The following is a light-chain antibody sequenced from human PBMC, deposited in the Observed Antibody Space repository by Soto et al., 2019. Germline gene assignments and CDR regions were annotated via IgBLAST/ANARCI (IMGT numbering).Light chain of an antibody. Sequence: VITQSPSALSVSPEERATLSCRASQSVRSSLAWYQQKPGQPPRLLIYRASTRATGVPARFSGSGSGTEFTLTISSLQSEDFAVYYCQQYDHWWTFGQGTKVDI. CDR2: RAS. CDR3: QQYDHWWT. V-gene: IGKV3-15*01. CDR1: QSVRSS. J-gene: IGKJ1*01.